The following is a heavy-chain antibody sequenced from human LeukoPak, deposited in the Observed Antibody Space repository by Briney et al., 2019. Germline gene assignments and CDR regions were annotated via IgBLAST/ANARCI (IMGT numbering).Heavy chain of an antibody. Sequence: GESLKISCRGSGYTFSNYWIGWVRQMPGKGLEWMGIIYPGDSDTRYSPSFQGQVTISADKSISTAYLQWSSLKASDTAMYYCARPHIAAADYFDYWGQGTLVTVSS. J-gene: IGHJ4*02. CDR2: IYPGDSDT. D-gene: IGHD6-13*01. V-gene: IGHV5-51*01. CDR1: GYTFSNYW. CDR3: ARPHIAAADYFDY.